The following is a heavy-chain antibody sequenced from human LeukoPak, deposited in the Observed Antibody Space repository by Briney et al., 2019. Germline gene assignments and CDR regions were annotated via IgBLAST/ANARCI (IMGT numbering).Heavy chain of an antibody. CDR1: GGSISSYY. V-gene: IGHV4-59*01. CDR3: ARARFDLYYYDSSGYYYFDY. Sequence: PSETLSLTCTVSGGSISSYYWSWIRQSPGKGLEWIGYIYYSGSTNYNPSLKSRVTISVDTSKNQFSLKLSSVTAADTAVYYCARARFDLYYYDSSGYYYFDYWGQGTLVTVSS. J-gene: IGHJ4*02. D-gene: IGHD3-22*01. CDR2: IYYSGST.